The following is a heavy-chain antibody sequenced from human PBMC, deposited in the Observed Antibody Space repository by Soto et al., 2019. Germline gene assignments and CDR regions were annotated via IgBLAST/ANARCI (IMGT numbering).Heavy chain of an antibody. V-gene: IGHV3-7*05. CDR3: ARDCGTPGRGSAVCYYYHYGMDG. CDR1: EFTFNTYW. D-gene: IGHD6-19*01. J-gene: IGHJ6*02. CDR2: IKDDGSEK. Sequence: EVQLVESGGGLVQPGGSLRLSCLASEFTFNTYWMNWVRQAPGRGLEWVANIKDDGSEKNYVDSVKGRFTISRDNAKNSLYLQMNSLRGEDTEVYFCARDCGTPGRGSAVCYYYHYGMDGWRQGTTVTVSS.